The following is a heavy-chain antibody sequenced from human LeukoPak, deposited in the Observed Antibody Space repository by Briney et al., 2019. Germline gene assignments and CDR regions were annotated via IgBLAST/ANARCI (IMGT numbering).Heavy chain of an antibody. Sequence: GGSLRLSCAASGFTVITNYMSWVRQAPGKGLEWVSVIYSDGTTHYADSVKGRFTISRDNSKNTLYLQMNSLRAEDTAVYYCARDRVGVLDYWGQGTLVTVSS. CDR1: GFTVITNY. V-gene: IGHV3-66*01. CDR3: ARDRVGVLDY. CDR2: IYSDGTT. D-gene: IGHD1-26*01. J-gene: IGHJ4*02.